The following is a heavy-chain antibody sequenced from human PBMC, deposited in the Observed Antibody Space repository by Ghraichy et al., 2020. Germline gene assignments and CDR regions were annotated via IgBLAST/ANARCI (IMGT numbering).Heavy chain of an antibody. CDR3: ARRYGDYGRYSFDY. J-gene: IGHJ4*02. CDR1: GGSISSSSYY. CDR2: IYYSGST. V-gene: IGHV4-39*01. D-gene: IGHD4-17*01. Sequence: SETLSLTCTVSGGSISSSSYYWGWIRQPPGKGLEWIGSIYYSGSTYYNPSLKSRVTISVDTSKNQFSLKLSSVTAADTAVYYCARRYGDYGRYSFDYWGQGTLVTVSS.